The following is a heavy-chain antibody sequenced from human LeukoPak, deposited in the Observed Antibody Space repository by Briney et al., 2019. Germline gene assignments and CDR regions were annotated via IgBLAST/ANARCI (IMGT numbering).Heavy chain of an antibody. CDR3: ARALVDGYKELGY. Sequence: ASVKVSCKASGYTFTTYGITWVRQAPGQGLEWMGWISTYNGNTNYSLKLQGRVTMTTDTSTSTAYMELRSLRSDDTAVYYCARALVDGYKELGYWGQGTLVTVSS. V-gene: IGHV1-18*01. D-gene: IGHD5-24*01. CDR1: GYTFTTYG. CDR2: ISTYNGNT. J-gene: IGHJ4*02.